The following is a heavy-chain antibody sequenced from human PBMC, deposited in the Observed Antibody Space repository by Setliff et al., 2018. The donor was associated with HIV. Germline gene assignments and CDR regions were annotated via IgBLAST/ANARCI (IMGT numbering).Heavy chain of an antibody. CDR1: GGTFSTYV. Sequence: GASVKVSCKTSGGTFSTYVISWVRQAPGQGLEWMGGIITIFGTPNYAQKFQDRVTITADESTTTVYMELSSLTSEDTAVYYCGGVPYRSAWFSGGHNPFDVWGQGTMVTVSS. CDR3: GGVPYRSAWFSGGHNPFDV. D-gene: IGHD6-19*01. CDR2: IITIFGTP. J-gene: IGHJ3*01. V-gene: IGHV1-69*13.